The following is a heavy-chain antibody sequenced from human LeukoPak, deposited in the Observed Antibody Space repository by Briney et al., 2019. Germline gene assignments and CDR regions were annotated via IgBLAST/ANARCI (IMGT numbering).Heavy chain of an antibody. Sequence: GESLKISCKGSGYSFTSYWIGWVRQVPGKGLEWMGIIYPGDSDTRYSPSFQGQVTISADKSISTAYLQWSSLKASDTAMHYCARRRDGYTPWGAFDIWGQGTMVTVSS. CDR2: IYPGDSDT. CDR1: GYSFTSYW. D-gene: IGHD5-24*01. V-gene: IGHV5-51*01. J-gene: IGHJ3*02. CDR3: ARRRDGYTPWGAFDI.